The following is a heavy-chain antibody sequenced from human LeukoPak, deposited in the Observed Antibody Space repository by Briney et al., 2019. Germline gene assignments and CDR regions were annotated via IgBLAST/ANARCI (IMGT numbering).Heavy chain of an antibody. CDR2: ISGSGGHT. V-gene: IGHV3-23*01. D-gene: IGHD6-19*01. Sequence: GGSLRFSCAASGFIFSDYAMSWVRQAPGKGLEWVSAISGSGGHTYYADSVKGRFTISRDNSKNTLYLQMNSLRAEDTAVYYCAKGRWVAVAGTGPLYDYWGQGTLVTVSS. CDR1: GFIFSDYA. CDR3: AKGRWVAVAGTGPLYDY. J-gene: IGHJ4*02.